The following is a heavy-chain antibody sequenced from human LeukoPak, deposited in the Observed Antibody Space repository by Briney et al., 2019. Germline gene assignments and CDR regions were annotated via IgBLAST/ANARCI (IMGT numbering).Heavy chain of an antibody. D-gene: IGHD3-10*01. J-gene: IGHJ5*02. CDR3: ARDDNYGSDP. CDR1: GFTFRRYW. V-gene: IGHV3-7*04. CDR2: IKEEEIEK. Sequence: GGSLRLSCAASGFTFRRYWMSWVRQSPGKGLEWVANIKEEEIEKYYVDSVKGRFTISRDNAKNSLYLQMNILRAEDTAVYYCARDDNYGSDPWGQGTLVTVSS.